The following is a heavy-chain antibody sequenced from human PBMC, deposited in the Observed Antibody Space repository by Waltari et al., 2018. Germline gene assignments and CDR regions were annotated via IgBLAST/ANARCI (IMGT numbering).Heavy chain of an antibody. V-gene: IGHV6-1*01. J-gene: IGHJ3*02. CDR2: TYYRCQWGN. CDR3: ARGKFTAFDI. CDR1: GDSLFTTSVA. Sequence: QVQLQQSGPGLVKPSQTLSLTCAVSGDSLFTTSVAWNWIRQSPSRGLEWLGRTYYRCQWGNDYALCVKGRIAVNRDTSKSHFSLQLDSVTPGDTAVYYCARGKFTAFDIWGQGTMVTVSS.